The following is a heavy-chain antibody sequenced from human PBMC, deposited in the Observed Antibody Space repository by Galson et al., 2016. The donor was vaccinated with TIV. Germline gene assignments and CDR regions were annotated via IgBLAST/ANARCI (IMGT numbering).Heavy chain of an antibody. Sequence: SLRLSCAASGFKFSNYAMNWVRQAPGKGLEWVSSITGSGTTTHYAESLKGRFTISRDNSKNTLYLQMSGLRGEDSAIYYCAKNPHSIPLYDMDVWGQGTTVTVSS. CDR2: ITGSGTTT. CDR3: AKNPHSIPLYDMDV. J-gene: IGHJ6*03. D-gene: IGHD3-3*02. CDR1: GFKFSNYA. V-gene: IGHV3-23*01.